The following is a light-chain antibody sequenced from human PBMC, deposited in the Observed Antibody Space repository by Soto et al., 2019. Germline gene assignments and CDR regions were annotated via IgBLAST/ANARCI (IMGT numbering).Light chain of an antibody. CDR3: QQYNNWPDT. CDR1: QRVSSN. V-gene: IGKV3-15*01. Sequence: EIVMTQSPATLSVSPGERATLSCRASQRVSSNLGWYQQKPGQAPRLLIYGASTRATGIPARFSGSGSETEFTLTISSLQSEDFAVYYCQQYNNWPDTFGGGTKVEIK. J-gene: IGKJ4*01. CDR2: GAS.